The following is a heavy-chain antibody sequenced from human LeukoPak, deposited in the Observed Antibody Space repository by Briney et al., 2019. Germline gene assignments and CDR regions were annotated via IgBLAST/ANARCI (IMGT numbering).Heavy chain of an antibody. CDR1: GFTFDDYA. CDR3: AKDNGAFDY. Sequence: GRSLRLSCAASGFTFDDYAMHWVRQAPGKGLEWVSGISWNSGSIGYADSVKGRFTISRDNSKNTLYLQMNSLRAEDTAVYYCAKDNGAFDYWGQGTLVTVSS. V-gene: IGHV3-9*01. J-gene: IGHJ4*02. CDR2: ISWNSGSI. D-gene: IGHD3-10*01.